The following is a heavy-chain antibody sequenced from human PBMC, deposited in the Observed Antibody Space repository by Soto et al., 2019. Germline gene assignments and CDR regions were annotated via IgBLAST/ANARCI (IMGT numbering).Heavy chain of an antibody. Sequence: PSETLSLTCTVSGGSISSSSYYRGWIRQPPGKGLEWIGSIYYSGNTYYNPSLKSRVTISVDTSKNQFSLKLISVTAADTAVYYCARNVVVPAPAAFDIWGQGTMVTVSS. CDR1: GGSISSSSYY. CDR3: ARNVVVPAPAAFDI. D-gene: IGHD2-2*01. CDR2: IYYSGNT. V-gene: IGHV4-39*01. J-gene: IGHJ3*02.